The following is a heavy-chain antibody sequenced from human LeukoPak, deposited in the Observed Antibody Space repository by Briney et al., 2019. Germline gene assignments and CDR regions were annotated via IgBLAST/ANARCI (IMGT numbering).Heavy chain of an antibody. D-gene: IGHD1-26*01. J-gene: IGHJ4*02. CDR1: GGSISSYY. CDR3: ASRAMYSGSYFDY. CDR2: IYYSGST. V-gene: IGHV4-59*01. Sequence: SETLSLTCTVSGGSISSYYWSWIRQPPGKGLEWIGYIYYSGSTNYNPSLKSRVTISVDTSKNQFSLKLSSVTAADTAVYYCASRAMYSGSYFDYWGQGTLVTVSP.